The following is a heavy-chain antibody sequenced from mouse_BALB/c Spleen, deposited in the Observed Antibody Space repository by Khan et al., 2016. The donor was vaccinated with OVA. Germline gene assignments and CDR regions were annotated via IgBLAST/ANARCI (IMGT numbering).Heavy chain of an antibody. CDR3: VGHEGFAY. V-gene: IGHV10-1*02. CDR1: GFTLNTYA. Sequence: EVQLVESGGGLVQPKGSLKLSCAASGFTLNTYAMNWVRQAPGKGLEWVARIRSISNNDATYYADSVKDRFTISRDESQSMLYLQMNNLKTEDTAMYYCVGHEGFAYWGQGTLVTVSA. CDR2: IRSISNNDAT. J-gene: IGHJ3*01. D-gene: IGHD3-3*01.